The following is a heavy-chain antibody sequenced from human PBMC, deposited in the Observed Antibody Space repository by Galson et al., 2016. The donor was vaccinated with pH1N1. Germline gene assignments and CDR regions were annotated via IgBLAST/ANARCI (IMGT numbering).Heavy chain of an antibody. CDR1: GFTFRSYA. CDR3: ARDPTDYGDHVYYYFYGLDV. V-gene: IGHV3-30-3*01. D-gene: IGHD4-17*01. CDR2: ISYDGSDK. J-gene: IGHJ6*02. Sequence: SLRLSCAASGFTFRSYAMHWVRQAPVKGLEWVAVISYDGSDKYYVDSVKGRFTILRDNSKNTAYLQMNSLRREDTAVYYCARDPTDYGDHVYYYFYGLDVWGQGTTVTVSS.